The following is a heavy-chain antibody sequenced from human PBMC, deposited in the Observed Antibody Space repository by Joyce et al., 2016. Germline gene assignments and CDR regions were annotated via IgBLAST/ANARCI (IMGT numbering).Heavy chain of an antibody. D-gene: IGHD3-10*01. V-gene: IGHV4-31*03. CDR3: ARDLVAYGSGSYFDS. J-gene: IGHJ4*02. CDR1: GGSITSGGYY. CDR2: IDYRGNT. Sequence: QVQLQESGPGLVKPSQTLSLTCTVSGGSITSGGYYWNWIRQHPGKGLEWIGYIDYRGNTYYNPSLKSRVTISEDTSKNQFSLRLISVTAADTAVYYCARDLVAYGSGSYFDSWGRGTLVTVSS.